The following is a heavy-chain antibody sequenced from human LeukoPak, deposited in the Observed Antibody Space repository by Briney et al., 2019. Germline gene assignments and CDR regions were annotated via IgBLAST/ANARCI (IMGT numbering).Heavy chain of an antibody. V-gene: IGHV1-69*01. CDR2: IIPIFGTA. CDR3: ASGQYKANNWFDP. J-gene: IGHJ5*02. CDR1: GGTFSSYA. Sequence: SVKVSCKASGGTFSSYAISWVRQAPGQGLEWMGGIIPIFGTANYAQKFQGRVTITADESTSTAYMELSSLRSEDTAVYYCASGQYKANNWFDPWAREPWSPSPQ. D-gene: IGHD3-9*01.